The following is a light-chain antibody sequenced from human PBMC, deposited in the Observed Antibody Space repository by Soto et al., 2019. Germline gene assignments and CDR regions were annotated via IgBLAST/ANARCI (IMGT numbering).Light chain of an antibody. CDR1: QSVSSSY. J-gene: IGKJ5*01. Sequence: IVVTQSPGTLSLSQGERATLSCRASQSVSSSYLAWYQQKPGQAPRLLIYGASSRATGIPDRFSGSGSGTDFTLTISRLEAEDFAVYYCQQSSSSPITFGQGTRLEI. CDR2: GAS. V-gene: IGKV3-20*01. CDR3: QQSSSSPIT.